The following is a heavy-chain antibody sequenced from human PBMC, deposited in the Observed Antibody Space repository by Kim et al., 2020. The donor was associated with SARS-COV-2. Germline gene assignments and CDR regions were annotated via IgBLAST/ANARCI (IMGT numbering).Heavy chain of an antibody. D-gene: IGHD2-2*01. Sequence: YYNPALKSRVTISVDTSKSQCSLKLSSVTAADTAVYYCARLVVPGDWFDPWGQGTLVTVSS. V-gene: IGHV4-39*01. CDR3: ARLVVPGDWFDP. J-gene: IGHJ5*02.